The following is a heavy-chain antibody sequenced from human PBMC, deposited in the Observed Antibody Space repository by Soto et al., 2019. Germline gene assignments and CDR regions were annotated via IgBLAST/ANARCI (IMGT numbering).Heavy chain of an antibody. D-gene: IGHD3-9*01. J-gene: IGHJ4*02. V-gene: IGHV4-34*01. CDR3: AREDYYDTGYYVV. CDR1: GGSFSGFY. Sequence: SETLSLTCAVHGGSFSGFYWTWIRQPPGKGLEWIGEINHSGSSNYNPPLKSRVTMSVDTSKNQFSLKLTSVTAADTALYYCAREDYYDTGYYVVWGQGTQVTVSS. CDR2: INHSGSS.